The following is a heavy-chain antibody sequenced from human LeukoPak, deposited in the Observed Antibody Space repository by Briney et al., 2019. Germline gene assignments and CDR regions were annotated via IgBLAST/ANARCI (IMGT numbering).Heavy chain of an antibody. J-gene: IGHJ4*02. CDR3: ARARDSGTYYTDY. D-gene: IGHD3-10*01. V-gene: IGHV3-48*04. Sequence: PGGSLRLSCAASGFTFNTYNMNWVRQAPGKGLEWLSYISGSGDTIYYADSVKGRFTISRDNAKNSLYLQMNSLRAEDTAVYYCARARDSGTYYTDYWGQGTLVTVSS. CDR2: ISGSGDTI. CDR1: GFTFNTYN.